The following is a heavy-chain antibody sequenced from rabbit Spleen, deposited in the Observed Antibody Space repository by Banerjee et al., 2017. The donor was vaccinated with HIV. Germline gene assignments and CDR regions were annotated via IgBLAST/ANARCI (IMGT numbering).Heavy chain of an antibody. CDR1: GFDLSNFG. CDR2: IDPIFHVT. CDR3: ANPPTGDYGSVSFNL. D-gene: IGHD2-1*01. J-gene: IGHJ4*01. Sequence: QEQLKETGGGLFQPGGSLTLSCKASGFDLSNFGVSWVRQAPGKGLEWIGYIDPIFHVTTYASWVNGRFSISRENTQNTVSLQMNSLTAADTATYFCANPPTGDYGSVSFNLWGPGTLVTVS. V-gene: IGHV1S47*01.